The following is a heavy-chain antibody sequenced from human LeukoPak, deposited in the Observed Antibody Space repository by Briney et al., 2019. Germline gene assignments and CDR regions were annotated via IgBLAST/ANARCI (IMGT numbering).Heavy chain of an antibody. CDR1: GYTFTSYA. CDR2: INAGNGNT. Sequence: ASVKDSCKAAGYTFTSYAMHWVRQAPGERLQGMGWINAGNGNTKYSQAFLGRVTITTDTSANTAYNQLSSRRTEDMAVYYCARDPLQYHDLLTGSQPQYYFDFWGQATLVTVSS. V-gene: IGHV1-3*03. CDR3: ARDPLQYHDLLTGSQPQYYFDF. D-gene: IGHD3-9*01. J-gene: IGHJ4*02.